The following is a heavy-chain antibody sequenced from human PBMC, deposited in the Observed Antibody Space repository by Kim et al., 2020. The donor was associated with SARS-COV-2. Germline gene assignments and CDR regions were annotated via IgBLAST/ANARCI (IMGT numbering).Heavy chain of an antibody. Sequence: GGSLRLSCVASGFNFGTYAMLWVRQAPGKGLEWVSRIGSTSENIFYADSVKGLFTTSRDNSKNTVFLHLNSLRDEDKAIYYCVKGRSTVPGSKDLDYWGQGTLVTVSS. V-gene: IGHV3-23*01. CDR2: IGSTSENI. J-gene: IGHJ4*02. D-gene: IGHD6-19*01. CDR3: VKGRSTVPGSKDLDY. CDR1: GFNFGTYA.